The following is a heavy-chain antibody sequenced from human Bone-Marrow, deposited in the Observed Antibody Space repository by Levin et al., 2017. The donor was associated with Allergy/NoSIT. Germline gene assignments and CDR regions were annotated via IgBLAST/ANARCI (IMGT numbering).Heavy chain of an antibody. D-gene: IGHD2-2*01. J-gene: IGHJ4*02. Sequence: PGGSLRLSCKASGYTFTNYFISWVRQAPGQGLEWMGWISAYNGDTNSAHNLQGRVTLTTDTSTSTAYMKLRSLTSADTAVYYCARRHCCSTNCYWHFDYWGQGTLVTVSS. CDR3: ARRHCCSTNCYWHFDY. CDR2: ISAYNGDT. CDR1: GYTFTNYF. V-gene: IGHV1-18*01.